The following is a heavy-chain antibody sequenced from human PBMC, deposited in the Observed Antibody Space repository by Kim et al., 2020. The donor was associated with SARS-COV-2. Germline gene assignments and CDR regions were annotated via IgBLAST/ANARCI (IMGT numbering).Heavy chain of an antibody. D-gene: IGHD3-22*01. CDR2: ISAYNGNT. J-gene: IGHJ6*02. V-gene: IGHV1-18*04. Sequence: ASVKVSCKASGYTFTSYGISWVRQAPGQGLEWMGWISAYNGNTNYAQKLQGRVTMTTDTSTSTAYMELRSLRSDDTAVYYCARSSGPYDSSGYYFNVDYYYYGMDVWGQGTTVTVSS. CDR3: ARSSGPYDSSGYYFNVDYYYYGMDV. CDR1: GYTFTSYG.